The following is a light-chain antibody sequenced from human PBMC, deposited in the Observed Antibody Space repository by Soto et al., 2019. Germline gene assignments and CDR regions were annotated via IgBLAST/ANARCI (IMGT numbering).Light chain of an antibody. Sequence: EIVLTQSPATLSLSPGERATLPCRASQSVSSYLAWYQQKPGQAPRLLIYDASNRATGIPARFSGSGSGTDFTLTISSLEPEDFAVYYCHQRSNWWTFGQGTKVEIK. CDR1: QSVSSY. CDR2: DAS. J-gene: IGKJ1*01. CDR3: HQRSNWWT. V-gene: IGKV3-11*01.